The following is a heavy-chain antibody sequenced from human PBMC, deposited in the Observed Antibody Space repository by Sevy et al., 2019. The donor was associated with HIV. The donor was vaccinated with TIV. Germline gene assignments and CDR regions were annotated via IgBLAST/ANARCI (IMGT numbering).Heavy chain of an antibody. V-gene: IGHV4-59*01. D-gene: IGHD5-12*01. J-gene: IGHJ4*02. CDR3: ARAECGGYDALLYFDY. Sequence: SETLSLTCTVSGGSISSYYWSWIRQPPGKGLEWIGYIYYSGSTNYNPSLKSRVTISVDTSKNQFSLKLSSVTAADTAVYYCARAECGGYDALLYFDYWGQGTLVTVSS. CDR2: IYYSGST. CDR1: GGSISSYY.